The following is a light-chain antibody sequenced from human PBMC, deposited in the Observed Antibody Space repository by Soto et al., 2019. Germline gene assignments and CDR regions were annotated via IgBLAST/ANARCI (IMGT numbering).Light chain of an antibody. Sequence: DIQMTQSPSSLSASVGDRVTITCRASQSISSYLNWYQQKPGKAPKVLIYAASSLQSGVPSRFSGSGSGTDFTLTISSLQPEDFATYYCQQSYSNARTFGQGTKVEIK. CDR1: QSISSY. CDR2: AAS. J-gene: IGKJ1*01. CDR3: QQSYSNART. V-gene: IGKV1-39*01.